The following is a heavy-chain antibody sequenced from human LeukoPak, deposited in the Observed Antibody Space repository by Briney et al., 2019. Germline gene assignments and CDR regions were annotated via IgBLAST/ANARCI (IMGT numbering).Heavy chain of an antibody. J-gene: IGHJ3*02. CDR2: IIPIFGTA. CDR3: ARVGAGFGVVITGAFDI. D-gene: IGHD3-3*01. CDR1: GGTFSSYA. V-gene: IGHV1-69*01. Sequence: GSSVKVSCKASGGTFSSYAISWVRQAPGQGLEWMGGIIPIFGTANYAQKFQGRVTITADESTSTAYMELSSLRSEDTAVYYCARVGAGFGVVITGAFDIWGQGTMVTVSS.